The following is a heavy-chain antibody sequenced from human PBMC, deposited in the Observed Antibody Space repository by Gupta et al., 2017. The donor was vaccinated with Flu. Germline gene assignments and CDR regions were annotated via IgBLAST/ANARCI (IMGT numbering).Heavy chain of an antibody. Sequence: DVQLVESGGGLVQPGGSLRLSCAASGFTFSSYEMNWVRQAPGKGLEWVSYISSSGSTIYYADAVKGRFTISRDNAKNSLYLQMNSLRAEDTAVYYCARGSHYYGMDVWGQGTTVTVSS. CDR3: ARGSHYYGMDV. CDR1: GFTFSSYE. J-gene: IGHJ6*02. CDR2: ISSSGSTI. V-gene: IGHV3-48*03.